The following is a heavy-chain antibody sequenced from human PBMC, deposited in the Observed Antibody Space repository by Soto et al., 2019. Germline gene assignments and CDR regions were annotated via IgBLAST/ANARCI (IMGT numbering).Heavy chain of an antibody. CDR1: GSTFTSYY. CDR3: ASAPDTAMAYYYYGMDV. J-gene: IGHJ6*04. D-gene: IGHD5-18*01. CDR2: INPSGGST. V-gene: IGHV1-46*01. Sequence: QVQLVQSGAEVKKPGASVKVSCKASGSTFTSYYMHWVRQAPGQGLELMGIINPSGGSTSYAQKFQGRVTMTRDTSISTGYRELSSLRSEDTAVYYCASAPDTAMAYYYYGMDVWGKGTTATVSS.